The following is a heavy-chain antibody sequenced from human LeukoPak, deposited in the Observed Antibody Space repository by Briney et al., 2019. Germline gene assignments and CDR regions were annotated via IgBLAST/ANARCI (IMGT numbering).Heavy chain of an antibody. CDR2: ICSSSSTI. Sequence: PGGCLRLSCVASGFTFSSYSMDWVRQAPGKGLEWVSYICSSSSTIYYADSVKGRFTISRDNAKNSLFLQLNSLRDEDTAVYYCARDPALDSWGQGTLVTVSS. J-gene: IGHJ4*02. CDR3: ARDPALDS. CDR1: GFTFSSYS. V-gene: IGHV3-48*02.